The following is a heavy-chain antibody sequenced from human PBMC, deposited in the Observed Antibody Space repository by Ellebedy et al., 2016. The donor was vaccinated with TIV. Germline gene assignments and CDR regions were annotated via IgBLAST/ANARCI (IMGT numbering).Heavy chain of an antibody. CDR1: GYSFTSNW. CDR3: ARPHDYGGNSIKDYYGMDV. D-gene: IGHD4-23*01. J-gene: IGHJ6*02. V-gene: IGHV5-10-1*01. CDR2: IDPSDSHT. Sequence: GESLKISCKGSGYSFTSNWISWVRQMPGKGLEWMGRIDPSDSHTNYSPSFQGHVTISADQSISTAYLQWSSLKASDTAMYYCARPHDYGGNSIKDYYGMDVWGQGTTVTVSS.